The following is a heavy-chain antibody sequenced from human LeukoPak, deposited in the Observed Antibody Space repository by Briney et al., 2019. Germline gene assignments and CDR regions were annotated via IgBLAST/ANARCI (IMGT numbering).Heavy chain of an antibody. D-gene: IGHD2-2*01. J-gene: IGHJ4*02. CDR3: ARRQGCSSTSCPPDS. CDR2: IYPGDSDT. V-gene: IGHV5-51*01. Sequence: GESLKISCKGSGYSFTSYWIGWVRQMPGKGLEWMGIIYPGDSDTRYSPSFQGQVTMSADKSINTAYLQWSSLKGSDTAMYYCARRQGCSSTSCPPDSWGQGTLVTVSS. CDR1: GYSFTSYW.